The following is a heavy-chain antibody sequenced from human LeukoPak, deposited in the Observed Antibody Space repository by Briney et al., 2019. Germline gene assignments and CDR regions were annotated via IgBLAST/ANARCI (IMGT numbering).Heavy chain of an antibody. J-gene: IGHJ4*02. Sequence: GGSLRLSCAASGVIFSSYAMSWVRQAPGKGLEGVSTISGSDGNTFYAESVKGRFTISRDNSQNTLYLEMNSLRADDTAMYYCAKSRSSSSTSCYNYWGQGTLVTVSS. V-gene: IGHV3-23*01. CDR1: GVIFSSYA. D-gene: IGHD2-2*02. CDR2: ISGSDGNT. CDR3: AKSRSSSSTSCYNY.